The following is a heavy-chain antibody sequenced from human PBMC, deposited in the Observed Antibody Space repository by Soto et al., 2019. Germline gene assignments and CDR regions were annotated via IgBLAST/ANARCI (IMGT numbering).Heavy chain of an antibody. CDR1: GYTFTNAA. J-gene: IGHJ2*01. CDR3: ARGGSLYWYFDL. V-gene: IGHV1-3*01. D-gene: IGHD1-26*01. Sequence: AAVKVSCKASGYTFTNAAMHWLRQAPGQRLEWMGWINAGNGNTKYSQKFQGRVTITRDTSASTAYMELSSLRSEDTAVYYCARGGSLYWYFDLWGRGTLVTVSS. CDR2: INAGNGNT.